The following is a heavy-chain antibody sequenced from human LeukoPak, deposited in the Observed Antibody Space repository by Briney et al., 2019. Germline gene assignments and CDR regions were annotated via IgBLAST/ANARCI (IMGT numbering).Heavy chain of an antibody. CDR2: ISSSSNYI. J-gene: IGHJ6*02. CDR1: GFTFSSNS. Sequence: GGSLSLSCAASGFTFSSNSMNWVGQAPGKGLEWVSSISSSSNYIYYADSVKGRFTISRDNAKNSLYLQMNSLRAEDTAVYYCARWFTITSGDYDILSSSYHRGMDVWGQGTTVTVSS. CDR3: ARWFTITSGDYDILSSSYHRGMDV. V-gene: IGHV3-21*01. D-gene: IGHD3-9*01.